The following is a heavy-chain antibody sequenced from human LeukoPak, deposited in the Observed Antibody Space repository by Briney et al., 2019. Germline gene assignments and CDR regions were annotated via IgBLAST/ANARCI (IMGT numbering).Heavy chain of an antibody. V-gene: IGHV3-48*03. D-gene: IGHD1-7*01. CDR1: GFTFSSYE. Sequence: GGSLRLSCAASGFTFSSYEMNWVRQAPGEGLEWVSYISSSGSTVYYADSVKGRFTISRDNAKHSLFLQMNSLRTEDTAVYYCAKVRVVFNWNYAYYFDCWGQGTLVTVSS. J-gene: IGHJ4*02. CDR2: ISSSGSTV. CDR3: AKVRVVFNWNYAYYFDC.